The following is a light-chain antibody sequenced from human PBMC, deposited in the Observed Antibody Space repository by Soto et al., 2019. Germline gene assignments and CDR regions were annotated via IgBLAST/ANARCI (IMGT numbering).Light chain of an antibody. V-gene: IGKV1-5*03. CDR1: QTISSW. CDR2: KAS. Sequence: DIQMTQSPSTLSGSVGDRVTIICRASQTISSWLAWYQQKGGQAPKLLISKASILDSGVPSRFSGSGSGTEFNLTISSLQPEDFATYYCQQYNSFIWTFGQGTKVDIK. J-gene: IGKJ1*01. CDR3: QQYNSFIWT.